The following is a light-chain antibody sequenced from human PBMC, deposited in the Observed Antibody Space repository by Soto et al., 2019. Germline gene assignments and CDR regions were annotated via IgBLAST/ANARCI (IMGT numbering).Light chain of an antibody. V-gene: IGLV2-23*02. CDR1: SSDVARYNL. CDR2: EVS. CDR3: CSYAGSSTYV. J-gene: IGLJ1*01. Sequence: QSVLTQPASVSGSPGQSITISCTGTSSDVARYNLVSWYQQHPGKAPKLMIYEVSKRPSGVSNRFSGSKSGNTASLTISGLQAEDEADYYCCSYAGSSTYVFGTGTKVTVL.